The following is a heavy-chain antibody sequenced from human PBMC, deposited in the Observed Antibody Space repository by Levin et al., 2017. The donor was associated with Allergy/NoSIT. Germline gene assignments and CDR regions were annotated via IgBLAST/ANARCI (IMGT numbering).Heavy chain of an antibody. CDR1: GYTLTELS. CDR2: FDPEDGET. Sequence: ASVKVSCKVSGYTLTELSMHWVRQAPGKGLEWMGGFDPEDGETIYAQKFQGRVTMTEDTSTDTAYMELSSLRSEDTAVYYCATVGRSGSTVVTPGYYYGMDVWGQGTTVTVSS. V-gene: IGHV1-24*01. D-gene: IGHD4-23*01. CDR3: ATVGRSGSTVVTPGYYYGMDV. J-gene: IGHJ6*02.